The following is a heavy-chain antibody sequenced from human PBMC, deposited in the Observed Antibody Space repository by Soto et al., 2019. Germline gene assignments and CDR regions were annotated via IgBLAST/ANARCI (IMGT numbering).Heavy chain of an antibody. CDR1: GFTFSSYA. V-gene: IGHV3-30-3*01. CDR3: ARDREAYCGGDCAYQH. Sequence: QVQLVESGGGVVQPGRSLRLSCAASGFTFSSYAMHWVRQAPGKGLAWVAVISYDGSNKYYADSVKGRFTISRDNSKNTLYLQMNSLRAEDTAVYYCARDREAYCGGDCAYQHWGQGTLVTVSS. D-gene: IGHD2-21*02. CDR2: ISYDGSNK. J-gene: IGHJ1*01.